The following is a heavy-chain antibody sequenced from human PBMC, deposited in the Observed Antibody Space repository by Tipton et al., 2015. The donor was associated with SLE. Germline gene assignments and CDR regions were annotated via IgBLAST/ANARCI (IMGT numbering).Heavy chain of an antibody. Sequence: TLSLTCTVSGVSTSSNYWSWIRQPPGKVLEWIGYIHYRGGTNYTPSLKSRVTISVDTSKNQFSLKLSSVTAAGTAVYYCAREVYGTCDSWGQGALVTVPS. J-gene: IGHJ4*02. CDR3: AREVYGTCDS. D-gene: IGHD3-16*01. V-gene: IGHV4-59*01. CDR1: GVSTSSNY. CDR2: IHYRGGT.